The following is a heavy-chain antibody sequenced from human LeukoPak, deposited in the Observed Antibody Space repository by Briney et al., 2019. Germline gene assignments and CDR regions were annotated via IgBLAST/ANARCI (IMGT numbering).Heavy chain of an antibody. Sequence: SEPLSLTCAVFGGSFSDFYWSWIRQPPGKGLERIGEINHSGSTNYNPSLKSRVTISVDTSKNQFSLKLNSVTAADTAVYYCARSVRGYSGLANYWGQGTPVTVSS. CDR3: ARSVRGYSGLANY. J-gene: IGHJ4*02. CDR1: GGSFSDFY. V-gene: IGHV4-34*01. CDR2: INHSGST. D-gene: IGHD5-12*01.